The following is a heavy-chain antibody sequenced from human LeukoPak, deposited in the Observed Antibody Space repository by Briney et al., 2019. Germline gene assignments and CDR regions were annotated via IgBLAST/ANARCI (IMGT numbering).Heavy chain of an antibody. V-gene: IGHV3-30*02. CDR3: ARLRTHTTMVGKARPYHRDHDKNWFDP. CDR1: GFTFSNYG. D-gene: IGHD5-18*01. J-gene: IGHJ5*02. Sequence: GGSLRPSCAADGFTFSNYGMHWVRQAPGKGLEWVSFIRYDGTNKYEDSVKGRFTISRDNSNNTLYLQMNSLRAEDTAVYYCARLRTHTTMVGKARPYHRDHDKNWFDPWGQGTLVTVSS. CDR2: IRYDGTNK.